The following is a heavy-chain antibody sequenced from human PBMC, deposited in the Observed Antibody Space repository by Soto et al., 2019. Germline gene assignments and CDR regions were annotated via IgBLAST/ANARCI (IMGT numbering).Heavy chain of an antibody. J-gene: IGHJ5*02. V-gene: IGHV1-3*01. D-gene: IGHD3-10*01. CDR3: GRGSGLNWFDP. CDR1: GYTFTSYA. Sequence: ASVKVSCKASGYTFTSYAMHWVRQAPGQRLEWMGWINAGNGNTKYSQKFQGRVTITRDTSASTAYMELSSLRSEDTAVYYRGRGSGLNWFDPWGQGTLVTVSS. CDR2: INAGNGNT.